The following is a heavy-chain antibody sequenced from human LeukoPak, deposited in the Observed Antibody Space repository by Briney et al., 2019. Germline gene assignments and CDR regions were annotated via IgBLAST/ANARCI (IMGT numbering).Heavy chain of an antibody. D-gene: IGHD6-6*01. CDR3: ARDRSFSSPDAFDI. CDR1: GGTFSSYA. Sequence: SVKVSCKASGGTFSSYAISWVRQAPGQGLEWMGRIIPILGIANYAQKFQGRVTVTADKSTSTAYMELSSLRSEDTAVYYCARDRSFSSPDAFDIWGQGTMVTVSS. J-gene: IGHJ3*02. V-gene: IGHV1-69*04. CDR2: IIPILGIA.